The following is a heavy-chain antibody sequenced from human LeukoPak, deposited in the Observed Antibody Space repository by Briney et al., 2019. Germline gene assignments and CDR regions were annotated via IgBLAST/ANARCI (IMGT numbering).Heavy chain of an antibody. CDR2: IYHSGST. V-gene: IGHV4-38-2*02. J-gene: IGHJ4*02. Sequence: SETLSLTCTVSGYSISSGYYWGWIRQPPGKGLEWIGTIYHSGSTYYNPSLKSRVTISVDTSKNQFSLKLTSVTAADPAVYYCARVSGAVTTFYFDYWGQGTLVTVSS. CDR1: GYSISSGYY. CDR3: ARVSGAVTTFYFDY. D-gene: IGHD4-17*01.